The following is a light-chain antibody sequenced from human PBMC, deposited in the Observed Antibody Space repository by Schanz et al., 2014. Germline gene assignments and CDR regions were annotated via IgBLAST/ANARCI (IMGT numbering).Light chain of an antibody. CDR1: SSDVGGYNY. CDR3: SSYTSSPSWV. Sequence: QSALTQPPSASGSLGQSVTISCTGTSSDVGGYNYVSWYQQHPGKAPKLMIYEVSNRPSGVPDRFSGSKSGNTASLTISGLRAEDEADYYCSSYTSSPSWVFGGGTKVTVL. CDR2: EVS. J-gene: IGLJ3*02. V-gene: IGLV2-8*01.